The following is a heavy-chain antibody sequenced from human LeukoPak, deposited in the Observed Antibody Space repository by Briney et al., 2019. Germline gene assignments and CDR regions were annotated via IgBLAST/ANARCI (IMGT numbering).Heavy chain of an antibody. CDR2: IKQDGSEK. V-gene: IGHV3-7*01. J-gene: IGHJ1*01. CDR1: GFTFSSYW. CDR3: ARVASRGLFNDAVAVGEYSQH. D-gene: IGHD6-19*01. Sequence: PGASLRLSCAASGFTFSSYWMSWVRQAPGKGLEWVANIKQDGSEKYYVDSVKGRFTISRDNAKNSLYLQMNSLRAEDTAVYYCARVASRGLFNDAVAVGEYSQHWGQGTLVTVSS.